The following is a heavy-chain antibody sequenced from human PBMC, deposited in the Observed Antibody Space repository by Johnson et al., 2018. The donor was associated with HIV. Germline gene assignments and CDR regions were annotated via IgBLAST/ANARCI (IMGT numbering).Heavy chain of an antibody. CDR3: AARGLWTYDAFDI. J-gene: IGHJ3*02. D-gene: IGHD4/OR15-4a*01. V-gene: IGHV3-NL1*01. CDR1: GFTFNSYA. CDR2: IYSGGST. Sequence: QMQLVESGGGVVQPGRSLRLSCAASGFTFNSYALHWVRQDPGKGLAWVSVIYSGGSTYYADSVKGKFTISRDNSKNTLYLQMNSLRTEDTAVYYCAARGLWTYDAFDIWGQGTMVTVSS.